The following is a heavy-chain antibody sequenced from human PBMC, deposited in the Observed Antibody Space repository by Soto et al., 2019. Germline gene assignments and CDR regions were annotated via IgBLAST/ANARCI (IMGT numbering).Heavy chain of an antibody. J-gene: IGHJ4*02. D-gene: IGHD3-10*01. CDR3: ARIQITPVRGVPYFDF. Sequence: PGGSLRLSCAASGFSFSDYYMSWVRQAPGKGLEWVAYISENSKFTTHADSVKGRFSISRNNARNTQYLQMNSLRADDTAVYYCARIQITPVRGVPYFDFWGRGVLVTVSS. CDR1: GFSFSDYY. V-gene: IGHV3-11*06. CDR2: ISENSK.